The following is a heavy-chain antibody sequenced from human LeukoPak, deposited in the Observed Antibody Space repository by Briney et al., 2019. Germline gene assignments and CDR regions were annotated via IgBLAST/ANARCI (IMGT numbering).Heavy chain of an antibody. CDR2: IKQDGSEK. CDR1: GFTFSSYW. CDR3: ARGRSGLDY. J-gene: IGHJ4*02. D-gene: IGHD3-10*01. Sequence: GGSLRLSCAASGFTFSSYWMTWVRQAPGKGLEWVSNIKQDGSEKYYVDSVKGRFTISRDNAKDSLYLQMNSLRAEDTAVYYCARGRSGLDYWGQGALVTVSS. V-gene: IGHV3-7*04.